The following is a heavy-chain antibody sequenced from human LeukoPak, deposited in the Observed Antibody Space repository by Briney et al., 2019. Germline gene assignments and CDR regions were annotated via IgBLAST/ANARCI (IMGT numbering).Heavy chain of an antibody. J-gene: IGHJ2*01. D-gene: IGHD3-10*01. CDR1: GFAFNTYA. CDR3: AREILGSGSYPDL. V-gene: IGHV3-33*01. CDR2: IWHDGTHK. Sequence: GGPLRLSGAASGFAFNTYAMHWARQAPGQVLEWVALIWHDGTHKFYSNSVGGQFTISRDNSKNTVSLQINNLRPEDTAVYYCAREILGSGSYPDLGGGGTLVTVSS.